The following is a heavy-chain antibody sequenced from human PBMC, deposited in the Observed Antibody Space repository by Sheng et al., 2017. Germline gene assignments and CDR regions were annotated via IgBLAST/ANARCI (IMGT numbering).Heavy chain of an antibody. D-gene: IGHD4-17*01. CDR3: ATTRGDYGDYVNFDY. CDR2: ISYDGSNK. J-gene: IGHJ4*02. V-gene: IGHV3-30*03. Sequence: QVQLVESGGGVVQPGRSLRLSCAASGFTFSSYGMHWVRQAPGKGLEWVAVISYDGSNKYYADSVKGRFTISRDNSKNTLYLQMNSLRAEDTAVYYCATTRGDYGDYVNFDYWGQGTLVTV. CDR1: GFTFSSYG.